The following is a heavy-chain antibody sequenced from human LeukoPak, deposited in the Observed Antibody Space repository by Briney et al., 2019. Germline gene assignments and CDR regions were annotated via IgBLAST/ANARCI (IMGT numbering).Heavy chain of an antibody. CDR3: AREVAGTGYFQV. CDR1: DGSISRYY. Sequence: PSETLSLTCTVSDGSISRYYWNWIRQPPGKALEWIGYVYYSGTTNYKPSLKSRVTISVDSSQNQFSLKLTSVTAADTAVYYCAREVAGTGYFQVWGLGTPVTVSS. J-gene: IGHJ1*01. CDR2: VYYSGTT. D-gene: IGHD6-19*01. V-gene: IGHV4-59*01.